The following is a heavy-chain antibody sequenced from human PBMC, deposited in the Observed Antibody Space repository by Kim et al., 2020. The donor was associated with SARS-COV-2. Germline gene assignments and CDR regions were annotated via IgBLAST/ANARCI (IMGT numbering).Heavy chain of an antibody. V-gene: IGHV3-53*04. J-gene: IGHJ6*01. Sequence: GGSLRLSCAASGFTVSWNYMSWVRQVPGKGLEWVSVISSGGRTYYEASAKSGCAISTSHYSNNLLLLLNSLRAADTAVYYCTRESEYEMFHPLGYVMDV. CDR1: GFTVSWNY. D-gene: IGHD3-16*01. CDR2: ISSGGRT. CDR3: TRESEYEMFHPLGYVMDV.